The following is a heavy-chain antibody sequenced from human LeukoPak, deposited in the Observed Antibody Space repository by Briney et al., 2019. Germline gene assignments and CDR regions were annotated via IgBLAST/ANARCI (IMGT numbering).Heavy chain of an antibody. V-gene: IGHV4-38-2*02. J-gene: IGHJ5*02. CDR3: ARVRGHSPNYFDP. Sequence: SETLSLTCTVSGYSISSGYYWGWIRQPPGKGLEWIGSIYHSGSTYYNPSLKSRVTISVDTSKNQFSLKLSSVTAADTAVYYCARVRGHSPNYFDPWGQGTLVTVSP. CDR2: IYHSGST. CDR1: GYSISSGYY. D-gene: IGHD2-8*01.